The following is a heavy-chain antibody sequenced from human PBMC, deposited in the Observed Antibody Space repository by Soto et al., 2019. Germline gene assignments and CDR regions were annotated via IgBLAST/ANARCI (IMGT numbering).Heavy chain of an antibody. CDR3: ARATAIGYYFDY. CDR1: GGSISSGGYS. D-gene: IGHD2-21*02. CDR2: IYHSGST. Sequence: QLQLQESGSGLVKPSQTLSLTCAVSGGSISSGGYSWSWIRQPPGKGLEWIGYIYHSGSTYYNPSLKSRVPISVDRSKNQFSRKLSSVTAADTAVYYCARATAIGYYFDYWGQGTLVTVST. J-gene: IGHJ4*02. V-gene: IGHV4-30-2*01.